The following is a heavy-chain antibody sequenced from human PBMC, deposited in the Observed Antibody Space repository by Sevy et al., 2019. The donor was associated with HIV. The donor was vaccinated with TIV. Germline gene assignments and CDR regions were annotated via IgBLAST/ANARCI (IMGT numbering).Heavy chain of an antibody. V-gene: IGHV3-15*01. CDR3: TTGGSLFQH. Sequence: GGSLRLSCAASGFTCTNVWMSWVRQAPGKGLEWVAHIKSKTDGGTTDYAAPVRGRLTISRDNSKNKLYLQMNSLKTEDTAVYYCTTGGSLFQHWGQGTLVTVSS. CDR2: IKSKTDGGTT. D-gene: IGHD3-16*01. CDR1: GFTCTNVW. J-gene: IGHJ1*01.